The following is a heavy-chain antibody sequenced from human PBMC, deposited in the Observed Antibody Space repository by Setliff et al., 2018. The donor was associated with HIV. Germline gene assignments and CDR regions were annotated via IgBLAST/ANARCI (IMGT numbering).Heavy chain of an antibody. D-gene: IGHD6-19*01. J-gene: IGHJ1*01. CDR2: IISIVDIA. CDR1: GNTFNSYY. CDR3: ARKRLTGCPLEL. V-gene: IGHV1-69*10. Sequence: SVKVSCKASGNTFNSYYMYWVRQAPGQGLEWMGGIISIVDIANYAQKFQGRVTITADKSTSTAYMELSSLRSEDTAVYYCARKRLTGCPLELWGRGTLVTVSS.